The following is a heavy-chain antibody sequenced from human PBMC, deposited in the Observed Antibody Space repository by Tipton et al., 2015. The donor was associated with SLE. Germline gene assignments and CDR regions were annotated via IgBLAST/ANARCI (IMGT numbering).Heavy chain of an antibody. J-gene: IGHJ4*02. CDR1: GYTFTSYY. V-gene: IGHV1-46*01. D-gene: IGHD3-16*01. CDR2: INPTGGST. CDR3: ARVKINYYDDPGVFDY. Sequence: QVQLVQSGAEVKKPGASVKLSCKASGYTFTSYYMHWVRQAPGQGLQWMGIINPTGGSTSYAQKFQGRVTMTRDTSSSTVYMQLSSLRSEDTAVYYCARVKINYYDDPGVFDYWGQGTLVTVSS.